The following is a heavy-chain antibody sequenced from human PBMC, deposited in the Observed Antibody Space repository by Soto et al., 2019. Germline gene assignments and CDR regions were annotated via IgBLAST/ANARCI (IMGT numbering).Heavy chain of an antibody. Sequence: SSETLSLTCTVSGASISYGGFSWSWIRQSPGKGLEWIGCISHLESTYFHPSFKSRLTMSIDRTRNQFSLKLSSVTAADMAVYYCARGGGYDSFDYWGQGGLVTVSS. CDR2: ISHLEST. D-gene: IGHD5-12*01. CDR3: ARGGGYDSFDY. J-gene: IGHJ4*02. V-gene: IGHV4-30-2*06. CDR1: GASISYGGFS.